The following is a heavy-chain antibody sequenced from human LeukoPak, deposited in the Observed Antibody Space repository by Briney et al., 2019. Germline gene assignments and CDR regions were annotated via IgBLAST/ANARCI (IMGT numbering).Heavy chain of an antibody. Sequence: GGSLRLSCAASGFSFSSYAMHWVRQAPGKGLEWVAIISSDGSNKYYADSVKGRFTISRDNSKNTLYLQMNSLRAEDTAVYYCARDRVGATDYFDYWGQGTLVTVSP. CDR3: ARDRVGATDYFDY. CDR2: ISSDGSNK. V-gene: IGHV3-30*04. J-gene: IGHJ4*02. D-gene: IGHD1-26*01. CDR1: GFSFSSYA.